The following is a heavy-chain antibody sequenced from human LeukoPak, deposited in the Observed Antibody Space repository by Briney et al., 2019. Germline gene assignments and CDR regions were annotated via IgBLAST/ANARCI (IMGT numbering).Heavy chain of an antibody. Sequence: SETLSLTCTVSGYSISSGYYWGWIRQPPGKGLEWIGNIFHSGSTYYNPSLKSRVTISVDSSNNRFSLKLNSVTAADTAVYYCARDPNIVLMVYAPHFGYWGQGTLVTVSS. CDR2: IFHSGST. D-gene: IGHD2-8*01. J-gene: IGHJ4*02. CDR3: ARDPNIVLMVYAPHFGY. CDR1: GYSISSGYY. V-gene: IGHV4-38-2*02.